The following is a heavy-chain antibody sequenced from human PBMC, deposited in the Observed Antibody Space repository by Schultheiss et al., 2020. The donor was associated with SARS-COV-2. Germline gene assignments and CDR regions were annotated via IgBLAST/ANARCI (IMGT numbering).Heavy chain of an antibody. D-gene: IGHD2-15*01. CDR2: ISDSGST. CDR3: ARFAVVAAA. Sequence: SETLSLTCSVSGGSISSYYWTWIRQPPGKGLEWIGYISDSGSTYYNPSLKSRVTISVDTSKNQFSLKLSSVTAADTAVYYCARFAVVAAAWGQGTLVTVSS. V-gene: IGHV4-59*12. CDR1: GGSISSYY. J-gene: IGHJ5*02.